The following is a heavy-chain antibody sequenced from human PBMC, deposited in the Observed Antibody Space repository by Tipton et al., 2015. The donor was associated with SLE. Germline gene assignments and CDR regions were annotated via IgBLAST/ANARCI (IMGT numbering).Heavy chain of an antibody. V-gene: IGHV3-23*01. J-gene: IGHJ1*01. Sequence: GSLRLPCAASGFSFKNYAMNWVRQAPGKGLEWVSGISGSGIGTYYADSVKGRFAISRDNSKNTCYLQMNSLRAEDTAVYYCAKGKQNVVSSPLQHWGQGTLITVSS. CDR3: AKGKQNVVSSPLQH. CDR2: ISGSGIGT. D-gene: IGHD2-21*01. CDR1: GFSFKNYA.